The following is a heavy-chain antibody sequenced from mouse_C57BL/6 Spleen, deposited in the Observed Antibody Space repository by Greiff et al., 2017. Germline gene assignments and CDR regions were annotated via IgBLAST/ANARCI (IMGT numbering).Heavy chain of an antibody. CDR2: IDPSDSYT. V-gene: IGHV1-69*01. J-gene: IGHJ1*03. CDR3: AGLITTVVATSHWYFDV. Sequence: VQLQQSGAELVMPGASVKLSCKASGYTFTSYWMHWVKQRPGPGLEWIGEIDPSDSYTNYNQKFKGKSTLTVDKSSSTAYMQLSSLTSEDSAVYYCAGLITTVVATSHWYFDVWGTGTTVTVSS. D-gene: IGHD1-1*01. CDR1: GYTFTSYW.